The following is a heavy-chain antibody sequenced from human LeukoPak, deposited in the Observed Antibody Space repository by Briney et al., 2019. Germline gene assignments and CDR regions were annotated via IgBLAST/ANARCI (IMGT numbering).Heavy chain of an antibody. J-gene: IGHJ4*02. D-gene: IGHD1/OR15-1a*01. CDR2: IWYDGSDK. CDR3: ARDVGTIDY. CDR1: GFTFSSYG. V-gene: IGHV3-33*01. Sequence: GGSLRLSCAASGFTFSSYGMHWVRQAPGKGLEWVAVIWYDGSDKYYADSVQGRFTISRDNSKNTLYLQMNSLRAEDTAVYYCARDVGTIDYWGQGTLVTVSS.